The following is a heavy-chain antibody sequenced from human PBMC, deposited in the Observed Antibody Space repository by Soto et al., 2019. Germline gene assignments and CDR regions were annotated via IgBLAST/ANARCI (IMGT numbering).Heavy chain of an antibody. CDR1: GFTFNRYG. Sequence: ESGGGAVQPGRSLRLSCGASGFTFNRYGMHWVRQAPGKGLEWVTVISYDGRNKYYADAVRGRFTISRDNSKNTLYLQMNSLRAEDTAVYYCVKERMEQYQVLPFFEYWGQGTLVTVSS. CDR2: ISYDGRNK. CDR3: VKERMEQYQVLPFFEY. V-gene: IGHV3-30*18. D-gene: IGHD2-2*01. J-gene: IGHJ4*02.